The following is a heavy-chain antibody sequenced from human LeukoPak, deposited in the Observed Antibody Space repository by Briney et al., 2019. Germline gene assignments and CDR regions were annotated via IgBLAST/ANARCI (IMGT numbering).Heavy chain of an antibody. CDR2: INPNSGGT. J-gene: IGHJ3*02. CDR1: GYTFTGYY. D-gene: IGHD3-22*01. V-gene: IGHV1-2*02. Sequence: ASVKVSCKASGYTFTGYYTHWVRQAPGQGLEWMGWINPNSGGTNYAQKFQGRVTMTRDTSISTAYMELSRLRSDDTAVYYCARAVVVTYDAFDIWGQGTMVTVSS. CDR3: ARAVVVTYDAFDI.